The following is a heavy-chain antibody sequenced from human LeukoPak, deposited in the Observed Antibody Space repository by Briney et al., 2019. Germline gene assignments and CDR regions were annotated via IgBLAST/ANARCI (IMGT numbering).Heavy chain of an antibody. V-gene: IGHV1-46*01. J-gene: IGHJ4*02. CDR2: INPSGGGT. D-gene: IGHD6-13*01. CDR3: ARSSSSWYPFED. Sequence: VASVKVSCKASGYTFTSYDINWVRQAPGQGLEWMGIINPSGGGTSYAQKFQGRVTMTRDTSTSTVYMELSSLRSEDTAVYYCARSSSSWYPFEDWGQGTLVTVSS. CDR1: GYTFTSYD.